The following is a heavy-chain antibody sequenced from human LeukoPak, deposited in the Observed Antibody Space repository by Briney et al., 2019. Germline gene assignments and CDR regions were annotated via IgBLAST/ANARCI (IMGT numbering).Heavy chain of an antibody. Sequence: PSETLSLTCTVSGGSISSYYWSWIRQPPGKGLEWIAYIYYSGSTNYNPSLKSRVTISVDTSKNQFSLKLRSVTAADTAVYYCARQSGSGSHIEYWGQGTLVTVSS. CDR1: GGSISSYY. D-gene: IGHD5-12*01. V-gene: IGHV4-59*08. J-gene: IGHJ4*02. CDR2: IYYSGST. CDR3: ARQSGSGSHIEY.